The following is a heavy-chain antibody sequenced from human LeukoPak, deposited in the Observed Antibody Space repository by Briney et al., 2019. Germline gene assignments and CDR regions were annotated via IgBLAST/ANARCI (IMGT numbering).Heavy chain of an antibody. Sequence: GSLRLSCGASGFTFSSYAMSWVRQAPGKGLEWVSGISGSGDRRNYADSVKGRFTISRDISKNTLYLQMNSLRAEDTAVYYCAKGPKQLLVGSRGYYFDYWGQGTLVTVSS. CDR1: GFTFSSYA. J-gene: IGHJ4*02. V-gene: IGHV3-23*01. CDR3: AKGPKQLLVGSRGYYFDY. D-gene: IGHD6-13*01. CDR2: ISGSGDRR.